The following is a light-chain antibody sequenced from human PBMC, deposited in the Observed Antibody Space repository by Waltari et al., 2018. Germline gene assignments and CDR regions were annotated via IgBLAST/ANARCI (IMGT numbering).Light chain of an antibody. CDR2: QDT. CDR1: KLGDAY. V-gene: IGLV3-1*01. Sequence: SSELSQPPSISVSPGQTASIICSGAKLGDAYTSCYQQKPGQSPLLIIYQDTKRPSGIPERFSGSNSGNTATLTISGTQPLDEADYYCQAWNTFILFGGGTKLTVL. CDR3: QAWNTFIL. J-gene: IGLJ2*01.